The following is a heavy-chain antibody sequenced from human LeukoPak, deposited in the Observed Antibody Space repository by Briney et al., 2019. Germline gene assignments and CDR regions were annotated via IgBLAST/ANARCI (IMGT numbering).Heavy chain of an antibody. V-gene: IGHV3-30-3*01. D-gene: IGHD6-13*01. CDR3: ARVVSSWYFDY. Sequence: GRSLTLSCVVSGFTFSSYAMHWVRQAPGKGLEWVAVISYDGNNKYYADSVKGRFTISRDNSNNTPYLQMNSLRAEDTAVYYCARVVSSWYFDYWGQGTLVTVSS. J-gene: IGHJ4*02. CDR2: ISYDGNNK. CDR1: GFTFSSYA.